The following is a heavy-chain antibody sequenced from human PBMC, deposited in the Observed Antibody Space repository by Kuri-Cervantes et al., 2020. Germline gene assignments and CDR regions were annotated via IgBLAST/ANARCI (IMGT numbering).Heavy chain of an antibody. D-gene: IGHD3-10*01. CDR3: ARDGPHYGSGIIKRVDAFDI. Sequence: GESLKISCAASGFTFSSYSMNWVRQAPGKGLEWVSYISSSSSTIYYADSVKGRFTISKDNAKNSLYLQMNSMRVEYTAVYYCARDGPHYGSGIIKRVDAFDIWGQGTMVTVSS. CDR1: GFTFSSYS. J-gene: IGHJ3*02. CDR2: ISSSSSTI. V-gene: IGHV3-48*01.